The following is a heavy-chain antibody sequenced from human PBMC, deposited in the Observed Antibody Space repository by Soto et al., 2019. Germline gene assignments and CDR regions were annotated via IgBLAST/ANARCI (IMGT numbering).Heavy chain of an antibody. CDR1: GFTFXSYS. D-gene: IGHD2-2*01. V-gene: IGHV3-48*01. CDR3: AREYCSSTSCLNWFDP. J-gene: IGHJ5*02. CDR2: ISSSSSTI. Sequence: GGSLRLSCAASGFTFXSYSMNWVRQAPGKGLEWVSYISSSSSTIYYADSVKGRFTISRDNAKNSLYLQMNSLRAEDTAVYYCAREYCSSTSCLNWFDPWGQGTLVTVSS.